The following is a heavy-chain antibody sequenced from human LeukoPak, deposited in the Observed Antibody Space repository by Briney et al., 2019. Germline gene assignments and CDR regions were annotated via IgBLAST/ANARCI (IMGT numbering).Heavy chain of an antibody. CDR1: GGSISSSSYY. D-gene: IGHD3-9*01. J-gene: IGHJ5*02. Sequence: SETLSLTCTVSGGSISSSSYYWGWIRQPPGKGLEWIGSIYYSGSTYYNPSLKSRVTMSADTSKNQLSLELRSVTAADTAVYYCARSYDILTGYYHNWFDPWGQGTLVTVSS. CDR3: ARSYDILTGYYHNWFDP. V-gene: IGHV4-39*07. CDR2: IYYSGST.